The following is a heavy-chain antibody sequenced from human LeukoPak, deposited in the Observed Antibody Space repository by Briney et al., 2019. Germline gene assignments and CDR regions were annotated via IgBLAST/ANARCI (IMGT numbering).Heavy chain of an antibody. Sequence: SQTLSLTCAVSGGSISSGGYSWSWIRQPPGKGLEWIGYIYHSGSTNYNPSLKSRVTISVDTSKNQFSLKLSSVTAADTAVYYCARRRGAHTANALDIWGQGTMVTVSS. D-gene: IGHD3-10*01. J-gene: IGHJ3*02. CDR3: ARRRGAHTANALDI. CDR2: IYHSGST. V-gene: IGHV4-30-2*01. CDR1: GGSISSGGYS.